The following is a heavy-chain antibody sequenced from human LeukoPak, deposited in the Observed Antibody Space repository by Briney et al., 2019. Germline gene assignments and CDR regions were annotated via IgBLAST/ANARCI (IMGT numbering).Heavy chain of an antibody. CDR3: ARGRLKRVPFTKVAGALDY. D-gene: IGHD6-19*01. Sequence: ASVKVSCKASGYTFMNYGITWVRQAPGQGLEWMGLIGTYNGNTDYAQKFQGRVIMTADTSTTTAHMELRSLRSDDTAVYYCARGRLKRVPFTKVAGALDYWGQGTRVTVSS. V-gene: IGHV1-18*01. J-gene: IGHJ4*02. CDR2: IGTYNGNT. CDR1: GYTFMNYG.